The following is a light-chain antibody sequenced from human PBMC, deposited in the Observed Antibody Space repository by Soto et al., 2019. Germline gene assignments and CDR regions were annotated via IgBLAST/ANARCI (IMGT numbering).Light chain of an antibody. J-gene: IGKJ1*01. CDR3: QHYNSYSEA. CDR1: QTISSW. V-gene: IGKV1-5*03. Sequence: DIQMTQSPASLSAYVGDRDTITCRASQTISSWLALYQQKPGKAPKLLIYKASTLKSGVPSRFSGSGSGTEFTLTISSLQPDDFATYYCQHYNSYSEAFGQGTKV. CDR2: KAS.